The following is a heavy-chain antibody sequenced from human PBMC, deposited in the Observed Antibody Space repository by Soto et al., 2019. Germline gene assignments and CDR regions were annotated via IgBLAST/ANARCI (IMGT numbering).Heavy chain of an antibody. J-gene: IGHJ6*02. CDR3: GRMETAMVRMRFDYCYCYGMDV. D-gene: IGHD5-18*01. Sequence: QVQLQESGPGLVKPSETLSLPCTVSAASVTSGSYYWSWIRQPPGQRLEWIGSIYYSGSTNYNPSLKSRVSISVDTSKNQFSLKLISVTAADRGVYYWGRMETAMVRMRFDYCYCYGMDVWGQGTTVTVSS. CDR2: IYYSGST. CDR1: AASVTSGSYY. V-gene: IGHV4-61*01.